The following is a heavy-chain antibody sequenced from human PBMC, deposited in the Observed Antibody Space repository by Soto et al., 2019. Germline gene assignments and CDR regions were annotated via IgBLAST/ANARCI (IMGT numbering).Heavy chain of an antibody. CDR3: ARLNYYDSSGYYVAMVYYYGMDV. V-gene: IGHV4-39*01. D-gene: IGHD3-22*01. CDR2: IYYSGST. Sequence: QLQLQESGPGLVKPSETLSLTCTVSGGSISSSSYYWGWIRQPPGKGLEWIGSIYYSGSTYYNPSLKSRVTISVDTSKNQFSLKLSSVTAADTAVYYCARLNYYDSSGYYVAMVYYYGMDVWGQGTTVTVSS. CDR1: GGSISSSSYY. J-gene: IGHJ6*02.